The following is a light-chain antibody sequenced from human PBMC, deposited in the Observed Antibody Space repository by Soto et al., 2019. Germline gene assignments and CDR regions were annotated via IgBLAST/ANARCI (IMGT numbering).Light chain of an antibody. CDR1: QSVGTS. Sequence: EIVMTQSPATLSLSPGEKVTLSCRASQSVGTSLAWYQQKPGQPPRILIFGASTRITGIPDRFSGSGSGTEFTLTISSLHSEDFAVYYCQHYINWPAYSFGPGTKLEMK. CDR3: QHYINWPAYS. V-gene: IGKV3-15*01. J-gene: IGKJ2*01. CDR2: GAS.